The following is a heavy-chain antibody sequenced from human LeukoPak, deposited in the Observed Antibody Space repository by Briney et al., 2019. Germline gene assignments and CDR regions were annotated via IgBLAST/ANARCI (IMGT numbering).Heavy chain of an antibody. V-gene: IGHV4-59*08. J-gene: IGHJ5*02. Sequence: SETLSLTCTVSGGSISSFYWSWIRQAPGKGLEWIGYFYNSGSIIYNPSLKTRVSMSLDTSMNQVSLRLRSVTAADTAVYYCASGQWLHLLDLCGQGTLVTVSS. CDR1: GGSISSFY. CDR2: FYNSGSI. CDR3: ASGQWLHLLDL. D-gene: IGHD3-22*01.